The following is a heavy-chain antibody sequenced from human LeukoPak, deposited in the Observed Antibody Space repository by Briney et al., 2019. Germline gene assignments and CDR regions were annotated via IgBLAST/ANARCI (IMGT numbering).Heavy chain of an antibody. CDR2: IYYSWST. D-gene: IGHD3-22*01. V-gene: IGHV4-59*08. CDR3: ARHLYDSGGYSLDY. Sequence: PSETLSLTGTVSGGSISSYYWSWIRQPPGKGLEWIGYIYYSWSTNYNPSLKSRVTISVDTSKNQFSLKLSSVTAADTAVYYCARHLYDSGGYSLDYWGQGTLVTVSS. J-gene: IGHJ4*02. CDR1: GGSISSYY.